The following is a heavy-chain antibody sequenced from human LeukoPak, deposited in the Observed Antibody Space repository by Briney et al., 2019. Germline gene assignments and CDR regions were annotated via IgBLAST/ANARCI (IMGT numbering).Heavy chain of an antibody. D-gene: IGHD1-1*01. CDR2: ISSSSRTI. V-gene: IGHV3-48*01. CDR1: GFTFSSYS. Sequence: GGSLRLSCAASGFTFSSYSMNWVRQAPGKGLEWVSYISSSSRTIYYADSVKGRFTISRDNAKNSLYLQMNSLRAEDTAVYYCAKGILQPDYWGQGTLVTVSS. CDR3: AKGILQPDY. J-gene: IGHJ4*02.